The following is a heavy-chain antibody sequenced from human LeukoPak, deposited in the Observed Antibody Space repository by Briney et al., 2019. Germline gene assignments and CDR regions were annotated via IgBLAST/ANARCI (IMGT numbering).Heavy chain of an antibody. CDR2: IYPGDSDT. V-gene: IGHV5-51*01. Sequence: GESLKISCKGSGYSFTSYWIGWVRQMPGKGLEWMGIIYPGDSDTRYSPSFQGQVTISADKSISTAYLQWSSLKASDTAMYYCARGPNDITVVRGVIGYYFDYWGQGTLVTVSS. D-gene: IGHD3-10*01. CDR1: GYSFTSYW. J-gene: IGHJ4*02. CDR3: ARGPNDITVVRGVIGYYFDY.